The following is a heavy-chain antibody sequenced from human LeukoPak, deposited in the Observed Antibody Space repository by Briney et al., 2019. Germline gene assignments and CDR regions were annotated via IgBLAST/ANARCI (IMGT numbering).Heavy chain of an antibody. Sequence: PSETLSLTCTVSGGAISSYYWSWIRQPPGQGLEWIAYMFCSGTTNYNPSLRSRVTISLDTSKNQFSLRPSSVTAADTAVYYCARGRGEVVVAAWDVFDIWGQGTMVTVSS. V-gene: IGHV4-59*08. CDR3: ARGRGEVVVAAWDVFDI. D-gene: IGHD2-15*01. J-gene: IGHJ3*02. CDR2: MFCSGTT. CDR1: GGAISSYY.